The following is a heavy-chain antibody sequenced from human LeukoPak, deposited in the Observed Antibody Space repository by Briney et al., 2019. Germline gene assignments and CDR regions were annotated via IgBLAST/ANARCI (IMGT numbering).Heavy chain of an antibody. Sequence: PETLSLTCTVSGGSISSYYWSWIRQPAGKGLEWIGRLYTSGSTNYNPSLKSRVTMSVDTSKNQFSLKLTSMTAADTAVYYCARGGSSGYHYGWGQGTLVTVSS. CDR3: ARGGSSGYHYG. D-gene: IGHD3-22*01. CDR2: LYTSGST. V-gene: IGHV4-4*07. J-gene: IGHJ4*02. CDR1: GGSISSYY.